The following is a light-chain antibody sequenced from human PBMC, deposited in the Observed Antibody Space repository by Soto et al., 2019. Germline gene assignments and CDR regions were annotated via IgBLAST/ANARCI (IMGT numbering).Light chain of an antibody. CDR3: CSYAGFRPYV. Sequence: QSALTQPASVSGSPGQSITISCTGTSSDVGSYNLVSWYQHHPGKAPKLLIFEASKRPSGISNRFSGSKSDNTASLAISGLQSEDEADYSSCSYAGFRPYVFGTGTKVTV. V-gene: IGLV2-23*01. CDR2: EAS. J-gene: IGLJ1*01. CDR1: SSDVGSYNL.